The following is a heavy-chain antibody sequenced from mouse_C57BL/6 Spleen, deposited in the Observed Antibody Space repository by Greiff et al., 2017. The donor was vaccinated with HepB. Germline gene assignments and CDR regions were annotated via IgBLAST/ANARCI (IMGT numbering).Heavy chain of an antibody. CDR1: GYSITSGYY. Sequence: EVQLVESGPGLVKPSQSLSLTCSVTGYSITSGYYWNWIRQFPGNKLEWMGYISYDGSNNYNPSLKNRISITRDTSKNQFFLKLNSVTTEDTATYYCALYYGNYEGYFDVWGTGTTVTVSS. CDR3: ALYYGNYEGYFDV. V-gene: IGHV3-6*01. D-gene: IGHD2-1*01. CDR2: ISYDGSN. J-gene: IGHJ1*03.